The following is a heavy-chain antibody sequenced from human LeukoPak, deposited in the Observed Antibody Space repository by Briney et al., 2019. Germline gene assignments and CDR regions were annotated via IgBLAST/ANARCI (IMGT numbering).Heavy chain of an antibody. V-gene: IGHV4-38-2*02. CDR3: ARAGGSLWFGELLSSHAFDI. CDR1: GYSISSGYY. D-gene: IGHD3-10*01. Sequence: SETLSLTCTVSGYSISSGYYWGWIRQPPGKGLEWIGNIYHSGTTYYNPSLKSRVSISVDTSKNQFSLKLSSVTAADTAVYYCARAGGSLWFGELLSSHAFDIWGQGTMVTVSS. J-gene: IGHJ3*02. CDR2: IYHSGTT.